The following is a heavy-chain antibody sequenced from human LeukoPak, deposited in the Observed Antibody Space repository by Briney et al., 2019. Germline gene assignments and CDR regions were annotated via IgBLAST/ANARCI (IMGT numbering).Heavy chain of an antibody. V-gene: IGHV4-39*07. J-gene: IGHJ4*02. D-gene: IGHD6-19*01. Sequence: SETLSLTCTVSGDSFTSVTDYWAWIRQPPGKGLEWIATGDYSGGTYYNPSLESRVAISADMSKNQISLKLTSVTGTDTAVYYCAGERGEEYSSGWYKTNFFDNWGQGIRVTVSS. CDR1: GDSFTSVTDY. CDR2: GDYSGGT. CDR3: AGERGEEYSSGWYKTNFFDN.